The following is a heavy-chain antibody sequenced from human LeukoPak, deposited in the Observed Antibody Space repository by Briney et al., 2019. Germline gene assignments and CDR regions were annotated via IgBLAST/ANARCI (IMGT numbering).Heavy chain of an antibody. J-gene: IGHJ3*02. Sequence: GGSLRLSCAASGFTVSSNFMSWVRQAPGKGLEWVSYISSGSSYIYYADSVKGRFTISRDNAENSLYLQMNSLRGEDTAVYYCARGGLNYADASDIWGQGTMVTVSS. CDR3: ARGGLNYADASDI. CDR1: GFTVSSNF. V-gene: IGHV3-21*01. D-gene: IGHD4-11*01. CDR2: ISSGSSYI.